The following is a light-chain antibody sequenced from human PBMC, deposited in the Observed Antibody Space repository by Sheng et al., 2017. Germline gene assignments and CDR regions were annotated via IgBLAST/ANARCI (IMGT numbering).Light chain of an antibody. Sequence: EIVLTQSPATLSVSPGERATLSCRASQSVSSYLAWYNQKPGQAPRLLIYGASTRATGIPARFNGSGSGTEFTLTISSLQSDDFATYYCQQYNLYPWTFGQGTQVEIK. CDR1: QSVSSY. V-gene: IGKV3-15*01. CDR2: GAS. CDR3: QQYNLYPWT. J-gene: IGKJ1*01.